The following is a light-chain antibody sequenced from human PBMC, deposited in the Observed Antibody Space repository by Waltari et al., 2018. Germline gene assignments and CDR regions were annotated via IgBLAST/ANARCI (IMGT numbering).Light chain of an antibody. J-gene: IGLJ1*01. CDR3: CSYNDGPYI. CDR1: SSDVGTYNL. Sequence: QSALTQPASVSGSPGQSITISCTGTSSDVGTYNLVSWYQQHPGKAPKLMIYEVTKRTSVVSNRCSASMSGNTASLTISGLQAEDEADYYCCSYNDGPYIFGTGTKVTVL. CDR2: EVT. V-gene: IGLV2-23*02.